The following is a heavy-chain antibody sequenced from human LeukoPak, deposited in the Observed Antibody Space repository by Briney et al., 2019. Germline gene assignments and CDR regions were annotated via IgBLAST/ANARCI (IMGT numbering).Heavy chain of an antibody. J-gene: IGHJ4*02. D-gene: IGHD1-1*01. CDR3: ATSVGTTGTT. Sequence: SETLSLTCTVSAGSISSYYWDWLRQSPGKGLEWIGYIYYTGTTKYNPSLTSRVTISIDTSKNQFSLKLSSVTAADTAVYYCATSVGTTGTTWGQGTLVIVSS. CDR2: IYYTGTT. V-gene: IGHV4-59*08. CDR1: AGSISSYY.